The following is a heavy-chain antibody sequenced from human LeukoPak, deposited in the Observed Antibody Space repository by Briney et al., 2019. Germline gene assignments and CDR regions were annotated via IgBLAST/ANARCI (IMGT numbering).Heavy chain of an antibody. D-gene: IGHD2-15*01. V-gene: IGHV3-23*01. CDR2: ISGGGVST. Sequence: PGGSLRLSCAASGFTFSSSSMTWVRQAPGKGLEWVSTISGGGVSTYYADSVKGRFTISRDNSKNTLYLQMNSLRAEDTAVYYCAKDLRAASDSFDIWGQGTMVTVSS. CDR1: GFTFSSSS. CDR3: AKDLRAASDSFDI. J-gene: IGHJ3*02.